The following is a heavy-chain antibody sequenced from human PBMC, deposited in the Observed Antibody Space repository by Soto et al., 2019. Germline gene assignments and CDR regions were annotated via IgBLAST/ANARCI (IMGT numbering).Heavy chain of an antibody. V-gene: IGHV1-18*01. CDR1: GYTFTTHG. D-gene: IGHD2-15*01. CDR2: VRGDNGHT. CDR3: AIDLGYCRSGTCYREWFDP. Sequence: QVQLVQSGAEVKKPGASVKVSCKASGYTFTTHGISWVRQVPGQGLEWRGWVRGDNGHTNYAQSLQGRFTMTTDTSPNTAYMGLRSLRSDDTAVYYCAIDLGYCRSGTCYREWFDPWGQGNLVTVSS. J-gene: IGHJ5*02.